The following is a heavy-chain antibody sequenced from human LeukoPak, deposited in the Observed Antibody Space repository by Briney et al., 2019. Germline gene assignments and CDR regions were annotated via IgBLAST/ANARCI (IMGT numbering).Heavy chain of an antibody. CDR1: GASISSTTYY. Sequence: SETLSLTCTVSGASISSTTYYWGWIRQPPGKGLEWIGSIYYGGITYYNPSLKSRVTISVDTSKNQFSLKLSSVTAADTAVYYCARDRRQQPFDYWGQGTLVTVSS. CDR2: IYYGGIT. D-gene: IGHD6-13*01. J-gene: IGHJ4*02. V-gene: IGHV4-39*07. CDR3: ARDRRQQPFDY.